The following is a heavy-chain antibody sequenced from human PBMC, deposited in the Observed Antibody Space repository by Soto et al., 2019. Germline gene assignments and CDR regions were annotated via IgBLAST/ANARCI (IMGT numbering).Heavy chain of an antibody. V-gene: IGHV4-31*03. Sequence: SETLSLTCTVSGGSITSGGHYWSWIRQHPGKGLEWVGYIYYSGSTYYNPSLKSRVTISLDTSKNRFSLKLTSVTAADTAVYYCARSLRPAAINWFDPWGQGTLVTVS. J-gene: IGHJ5*02. CDR3: ARSLRPAAINWFDP. CDR2: IYYSGST. D-gene: IGHD2-2*01. CDR1: GGSITSGGHY.